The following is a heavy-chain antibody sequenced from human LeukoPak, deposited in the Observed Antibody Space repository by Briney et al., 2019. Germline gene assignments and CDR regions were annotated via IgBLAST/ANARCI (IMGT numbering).Heavy chain of an antibody. Sequence: GGSLRLSCAASGFTFSSYGMHWIRQAPGKGLEWVSYISSSGRTISYADSVKGRFTISRDNAKNSLYLQMNSLRAEDTAVYYCAREVTPYYWGQGTLVTVSS. J-gene: IGHJ4*02. CDR2: ISSSGRTI. V-gene: IGHV3-48*04. CDR1: GFTFSSYG. D-gene: IGHD4-23*01. CDR3: AREVTPYY.